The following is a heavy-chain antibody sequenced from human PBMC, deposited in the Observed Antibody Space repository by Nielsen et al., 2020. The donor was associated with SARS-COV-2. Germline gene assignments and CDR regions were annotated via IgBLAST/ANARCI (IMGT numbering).Heavy chain of an antibody. J-gene: IGHJ6*02. Sequence: SETLSLTCAVYGRSFSGYYWSWIRQPPGKGLEWIGEINHSGSTNYNPSLKSRVTISVDTSKNQFSLKLSSVTAADTAVYYCARGLSGSGWYPYYYYGMDVWGQGTTVTVSS. D-gene: IGHD6-19*01. V-gene: IGHV4-34*01. CDR2: INHSGST. CDR1: GRSFSGYY. CDR3: ARGLSGSGWYPYYYYGMDV.